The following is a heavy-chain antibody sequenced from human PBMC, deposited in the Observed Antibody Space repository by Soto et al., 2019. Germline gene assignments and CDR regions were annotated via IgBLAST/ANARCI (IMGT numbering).Heavy chain of an antibody. V-gene: IGHV3-30-3*01. CDR1: GFIFTTYA. Sequence: GGSLRLSCAASGFIFTTYAMHWVRQAPGKGLEWVAVVAYDGTNDYYADSVKGRFTISRDNSKDTLYLQMNSLRPEDTAVYYCARDLSNGWLGDYWGQGTLVTVSS. D-gene: IGHD6-19*01. CDR3: ARDLSNGWLGDY. CDR2: VAYDGTND. J-gene: IGHJ4*02.